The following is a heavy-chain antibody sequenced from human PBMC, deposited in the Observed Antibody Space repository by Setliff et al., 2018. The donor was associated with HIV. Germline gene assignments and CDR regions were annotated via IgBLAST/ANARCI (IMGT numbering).Heavy chain of an antibody. CDR2: ISSSSSFI. J-gene: IGHJ4*02. D-gene: IGHD6-19*01. CDR1: GFTFSSYN. Sequence: PGESLRLSCAASGFTFSSYNMNWVRQAPGKGLEWVSSISSSSSFIDHADSVKGRFTISRDNAKNSLYLQMNSLRAEDTAVYYCALYPGIAVAGNNWGQGTLVTVSS. CDR3: ALYPGIAVAGNN. V-gene: IGHV3-21*01.